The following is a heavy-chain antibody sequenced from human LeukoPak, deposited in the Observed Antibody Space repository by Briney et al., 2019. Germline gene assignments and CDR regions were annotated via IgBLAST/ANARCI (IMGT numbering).Heavy chain of an antibody. J-gene: IGHJ6*02. CDR2: IYYSGST. CDR3: ARHGGGDSPGYYYGMDV. CDR1: GGSISSYY. D-gene: IGHD4-17*01. V-gene: IGHV4-59*08. Sequence: SSETLSLTCTVSGGSISSYYWSWIRQPPGKGLEWIGYIYYSGSTNYNPSLKSRVTISVDTSKNQFSLKLSSVTAADTAVYYCARHGGGDSPGYYYGMDVWGQGTTVTVSS.